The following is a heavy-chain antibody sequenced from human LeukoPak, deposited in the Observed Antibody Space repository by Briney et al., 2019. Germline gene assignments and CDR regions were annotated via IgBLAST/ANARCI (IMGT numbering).Heavy chain of an antibody. J-gene: IGHJ4*02. Sequence: GRSLRLSCAASGFTFSSYGMHWVRQAPGKGLEWVAVISYDGSNKYYADSVKGRFTISRDNSKNTLYLQMNSLRVEDTAVYYCAKFIPAYYDFWSGNFDYWGQGTLVTVSS. CDR2: ISYDGSNK. V-gene: IGHV3-30*18. CDR3: AKFIPAYYDFWSGNFDY. D-gene: IGHD3-3*01. CDR1: GFTFSSYG.